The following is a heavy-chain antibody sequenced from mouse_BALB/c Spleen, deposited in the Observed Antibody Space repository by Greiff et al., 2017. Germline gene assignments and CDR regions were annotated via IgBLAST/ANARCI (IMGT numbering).Heavy chain of an antibody. CDR3: ARKNYGNYDWYFDV. CDR1: GFSLTSYG. D-gene: IGHD2-1*01. V-gene: IGHV2-2*02. Sequence: VKLQQSGPGLVQPSQSLSITCTVSGFSLTSYGVHWVRQSPGKGLEWLGVIWSGGSTDYNAAFISRLSISKDNSKSQVFFKMNSLQANDTAIYYCARKNYGNYDWYFDVWGAGTTVTVSS. CDR2: IWSGGST. J-gene: IGHJ1*01.